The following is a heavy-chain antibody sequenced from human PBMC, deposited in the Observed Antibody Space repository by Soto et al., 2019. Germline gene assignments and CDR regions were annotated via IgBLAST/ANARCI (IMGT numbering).Heavy chain of an antibody. CDR2: ISYDGSNK. D-gene: IGHD6-13*01. CDR3: ARFKQQLVHDYFDY. J-gene: IGHJ4*02. CDR1: GFTFSSHA. V-gene: IGHV3-30-3*01. Sequence: GGSLRLSCAASGFTFSSHAMHWVRQAPGKGLEWVAVISYDGSNKYYADSVKGRFTISRDNSKNTLYLQMNSLRAEDTAVYYCARFKQQLVHDYFDYWGQGTLVTVSS.